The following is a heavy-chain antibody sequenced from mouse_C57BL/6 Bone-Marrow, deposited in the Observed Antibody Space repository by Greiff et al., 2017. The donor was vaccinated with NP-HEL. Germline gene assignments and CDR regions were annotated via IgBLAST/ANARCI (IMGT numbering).Heavy chain of an antibody. CDR3: ARWGYGSSYGYFDV. D-gene: IGHD1-1*01. Sequence: VQVVESGPELVKPGASVKISCKASGYAFSSSWMNWVKQRPGKGLEWIGRIYPGDGDTNYNGKFKGKATLTADKSSSTAYMQLSSLTSEDSAVYFCARWGYGSSYGYFDVWGTGTTVTVSS. J-gene: IGHJ1*03. CDR1: GYAFSSSW. V-gene: IGHV1-82*01. CDR2: IYPGDGDT.